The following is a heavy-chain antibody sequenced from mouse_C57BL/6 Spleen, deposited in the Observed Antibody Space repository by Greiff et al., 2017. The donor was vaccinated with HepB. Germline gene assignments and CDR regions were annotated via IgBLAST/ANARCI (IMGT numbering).Heavy chain of an antibody. D-gene: IGHD2-1*01. CDR1: GFTFSDYG. V-gene: IGHV5-17*01. J-gene: IGHJ4*01. Sequence: EVQLVESGGGLVKPGGSLKLSCAASGFTFSDYGMHWVRQAPEKGLEWVAYISSGSSTIYYADTVKGRFTISRDNAKNTLFLQMTSLRSEDTAMYDCARKDYGKNDAMDYWGQGTSVTVSS. CDR3: ARKDYGKNDAMDY. CDR2: ISSGSSTI.